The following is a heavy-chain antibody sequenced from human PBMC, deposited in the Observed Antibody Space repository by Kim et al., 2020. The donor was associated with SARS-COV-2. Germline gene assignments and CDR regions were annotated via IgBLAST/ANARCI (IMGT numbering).Heavy chain of an antibody. Sequence: GGSLRLSCAASGFPFSSYWMSWVRQTPGKGPEWVANIKQDGSEKYYVDSVKGRFTISRDNAKNSLYLQMNSLRAEDTAVYYCARDLLVLRYFDWLPSSTPPGMDVWGQGTTVTVSS. V-gene: IGHV3-7*01. D-gene: IGHD3-9*01. CDR1: GFPFSSYW. J-gene: IGHJ6*02. CDR2: IKQDGSEK. CDR3: ARDLLVLRYFDWLPSSTPPGMDV.